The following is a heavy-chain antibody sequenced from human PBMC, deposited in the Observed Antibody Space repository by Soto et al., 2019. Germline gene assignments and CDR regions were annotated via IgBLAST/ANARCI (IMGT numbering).Heavy chain of an antibody. Sequence: SETLSLTCAVYGGSFSGYYWSWIRQPPGKGLEWIGEINHRGSTNSNPSLKRRVTISVDTSKNQFSLKLSSVDAADTAVYYCARGQPRNYDFWSGYYGGYFDYWGQGTLVTVSS. V-gene: IGHV4-34*01. CDR3: ARGQPRNYDFWSGYYGGYFDY. CDR2: INHRGST. D-gene: IGHD3-3*01. CDR1: GGSFSGYY. J-gene: IGHJ4*02.